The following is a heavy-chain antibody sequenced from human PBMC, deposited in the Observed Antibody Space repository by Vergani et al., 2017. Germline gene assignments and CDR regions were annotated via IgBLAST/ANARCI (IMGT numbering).Heavy chain of an antibody. J-gene: IGHJ6*02. CDR3: AREGDVDTAMVTGYYYGMDV. D-gene: IGHD5-18*01. V-gene: IGHV1-69*08. CDR1: GGTFSSYT. CDR2: IIPILGIA. Sequence: QVQLVQSGAEVKKPGSSVKVSCKASGGTFSSYTISWVRQAPGQGLEWMGRIIPILGIANYAQKFQGRVTITAVKSTSTAYMELSSLRSEDTAVYYCAREGDVDTAMVTGYYYGMDVWGQGTTVTVSS.